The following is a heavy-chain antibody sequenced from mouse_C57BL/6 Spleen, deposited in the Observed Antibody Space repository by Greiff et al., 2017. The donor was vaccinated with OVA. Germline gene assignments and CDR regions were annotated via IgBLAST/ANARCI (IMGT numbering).Heavy chain of an antibody. CDR3: ARHEDSSGFHFDY. CDR2: ISSGGSYT. D-gene: IGHD3-2*02. Sequence: DVMLVESGGDLVKPGGSLKLSCAASGFTFSSYGMSWVRQTPDKRLEWVATISSGGSYTYYPDSVKGRFTISRDNAKNTLYLQMSSLKSEDTAMYYCARHEDSSGFHFDYWGQGTTLTVSS. V-gene: IGHV5-6*02. CDR1: GFTFSSYG. J-gene: IGHJ2*01.